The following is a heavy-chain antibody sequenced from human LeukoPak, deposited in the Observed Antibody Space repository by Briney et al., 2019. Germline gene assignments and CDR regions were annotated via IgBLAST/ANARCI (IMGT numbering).Heavy chain of an antibody. D-gene: IGHD6-13*01. CDR3: ARDPGISWHTWYFHL. CDR1: GGSISSYD. CDR2: ICYSGST. J-gene: IGHJ2*01. V-gene: IGHV4-59*01. Sequence: PSETLSLSCTVSGGSISSYDWSWIRQPPGKGLEWIGYICYSGSTNYNPSLTRRVTISAATSKIQFSLKLTSVTAADTAVYHCARDPGISWHTWYFHLWGRGTLVTVSS.